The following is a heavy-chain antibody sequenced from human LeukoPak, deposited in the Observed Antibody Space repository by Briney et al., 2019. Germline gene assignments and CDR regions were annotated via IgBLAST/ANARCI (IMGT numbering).Heavy chain of an antibody. J-gene: IGHJ6*02. CDR1: GGSISSGGYS. CDR2: IYQSGST. V-gene: IGHV4-30-2*01. Sequence: TLSLTCAVSGGSISSGGYSWSWLRQPPGKGLEWIGYIYQSGSTYYNPTLKSRVTISVDKPKTQFSPKLSSVTAADTAGYYCSRADGPAANYYDYGMDVWGQRTTVTVSS. D-gene: IGHD2-2*01. CDR3: SRADGPAANYYDYGMDV.